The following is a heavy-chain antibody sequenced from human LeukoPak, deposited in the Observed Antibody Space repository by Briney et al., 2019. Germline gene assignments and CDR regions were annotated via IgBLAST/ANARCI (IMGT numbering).Heavy chain of an antibody. CDR2: IKHDGTDK. Sequence: EGSLRLSCAASGFPFSGHWMDWVRQAPGKGLEWVANIKHDGTDKYYVDSVKGRFTISRDNAKSSVYLDMNNLRAEDTAVYYCARVLNSGGYAYPGSLDYWGQGTLVTVSS. D-gene: IGHD2-15*01. CDR3: ARVLNSGGYAYPGSLDY. J-gene: IGHJ4*02. V-gene: IGHV3-7*01. CDR1: GFPFSGHW.